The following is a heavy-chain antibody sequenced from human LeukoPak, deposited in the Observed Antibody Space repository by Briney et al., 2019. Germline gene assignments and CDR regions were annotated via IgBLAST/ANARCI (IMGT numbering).Heavy chain of an antibody. CDR3: ASELETYYYDSSGRSFDY. V-gene: IGHV3-21*01. CDR1: GFTSSSYS. D-gene: IGHD3-22*01. J-gene: IGHJ4*02. Sequence: SGGSLRLSCAASGFTSSSYSMNWVRQAPGKGLEWVSSISSSSSYIYYADSVKGRFTISRDNAKNSLYLQMNSLRAEDTAVYYCASELETYYYDSSGRSFDYWGQGTLVTVSS. CDR2: ISSSSSYI.